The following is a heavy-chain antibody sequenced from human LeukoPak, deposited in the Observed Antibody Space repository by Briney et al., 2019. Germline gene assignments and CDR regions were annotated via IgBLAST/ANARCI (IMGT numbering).Heavy chain of an antibody. CDR1: GVTFSSYV. CDR3: AKDVTMVRGVIYYYYYYMDV. CDR2: IRYDGSNK. V-gene: IGHV3-30*02. D-gene: IGHD3-10*01. Sequence: GGALRLSCAASGVTFSSYVMRWVRQAPGKGLEWVAFIRYDGSNKYYADSVKGRFTISRDNSKHTLYLPMNSLRAEDTAVYYCAKDVTMVRGVIYYYYYYMDVWGKGTTVTVSS. J-gene: IGHJ6*03.